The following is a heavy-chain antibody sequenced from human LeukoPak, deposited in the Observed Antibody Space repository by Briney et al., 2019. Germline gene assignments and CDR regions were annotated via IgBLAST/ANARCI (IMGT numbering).Heavy chain of an antibody. CDR2: IGTAGDT. V-gene: IGHV3-13*01. Sequence: GGSLRLSCAASGFTFSSYDMHWVRQATGKGLEWVSAIGTAGDTYYPGSVKGRFTISRENAKNSLYLQMNSLRAEDTAVYYCARDRFEAADSKPPPYYYCGMDVWGQGTTVTVSS. D-gene: IGHD6-13*01. CDR1: GFTFSSYD. CDR3: ARDRFEAADSKPPPYYYCGMDV. J-gene: IGHJ6*02.